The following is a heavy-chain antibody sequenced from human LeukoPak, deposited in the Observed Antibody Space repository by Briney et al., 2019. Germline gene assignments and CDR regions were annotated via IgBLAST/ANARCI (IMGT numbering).Heavy chain of an antibody. CDR2: INHSGST. CDR3: ARDNVDTATLYYFDY. J-gene: IGHJ4*02. Sequence: SETLSLTCAVYGGSFSGYYWSWIRQPPGKGLEWIGEINHSGSTNYNPSLKSRVTISVDTSKNQFSLKLSSVTAADTALYYCARDNVDTATLYYFDYWGQGTLVTVSS. V-gene: IGHV4-34*01. CDR1: GGSFSGYY. D-gene: IGHD5-18*01.